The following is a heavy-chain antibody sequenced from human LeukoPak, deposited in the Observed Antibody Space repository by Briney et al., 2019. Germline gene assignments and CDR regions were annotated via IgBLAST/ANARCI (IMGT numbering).Heavy chain of an antibody. CDR1: GYTFTGYY. J-gene: IGHJ3*02. V-gene: IGHV1-2*02. CDR3: ARDSIVVVPADAFDI. Sequence: ASVKVSCKASGYTFTGYYMHWVRQAPGQGLEWMGWINPNSGGTNYAQKFQGRVTMTRDTSISTAYMELGRLRSDDTAVYYCARDSIVVVPADAFDIWGQGTMVTVSS. D-gene: IGHD2-2*01. CDR2: INPNSGGT.